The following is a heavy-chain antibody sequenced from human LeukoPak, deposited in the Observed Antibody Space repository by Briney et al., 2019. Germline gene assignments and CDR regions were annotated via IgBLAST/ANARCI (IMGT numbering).Heavy chain of an antibody. CDR3: AKDTAEEDSGAFDI. Sequence: GASVKVSCKASGYTFTSYDINWVRQAPGQGLEWMGIINPSGGSTSYAQKFQGRVTMTRDTSTSTVYMELSSLRSEDTAVYYCAKDTAEEDSGAFDIWGQGTMVTVSS. J-gene: IGHJ3*02. V-gene: IGHV1-46*01. CDR2: INPSGGST. CDR1: GYTFTSYD. D-gene: IGHD2-15*01.